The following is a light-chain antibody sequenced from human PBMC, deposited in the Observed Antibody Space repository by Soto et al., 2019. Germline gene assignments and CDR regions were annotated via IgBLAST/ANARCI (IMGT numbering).Light chain of an antibody. CDR1: QNIKHW. CDR2: GAF. V-gene: IGKV1-5*03. Sequence: DIQMTQSPSTLSASVGDRVIITCRASQNIKHWLAWYQQRPGKAPKLLIYGAFKLHTRVPSRFSGSGSGTEFTLIITGLLPEDLATYFCQHYHHYPWTFGQGTKVEV. CDR3: QHYHHYPWT. J-gene: IGKJ1*01.